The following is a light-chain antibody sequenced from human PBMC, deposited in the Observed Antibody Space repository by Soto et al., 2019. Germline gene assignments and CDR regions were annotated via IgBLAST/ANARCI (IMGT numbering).Light chain of an antibody. CDR3: QQYNSYPT. V-gene: IGKV1-5*03. CDR1: QSISSW. CDR2: TAS. J-gene: IGKJ1*01. Sequence: DIQMTQSPSTLSASVGDRVTITCRASQSISSWLAWYQQKPGKAPKLLIYTASSLESGVPSRFSGSGSGTEFTLTISSLQPDDSATYYCQQYNSYPTFGQGTKVEIK.